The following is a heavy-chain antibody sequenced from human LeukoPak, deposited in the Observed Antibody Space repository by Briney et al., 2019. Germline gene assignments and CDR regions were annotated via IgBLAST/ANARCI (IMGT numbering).Heavy chain of an antibody. CDR3: ASEGPCGGDCYHDY. D-gene: IGHD2-21*01. V-gene: IGHV4-38-2*01. Sequence: PSETLSLTCAVSGYSISSGYYWGWIRQPPGKGLEWIGSIYHSGSTYYNPSLKSRVTISVDTSKNQFPLKLSSVTAADTAVYYCASEGPCGGDCYHDYWGQGTLVTVSS. J-gene: IGHJ4*02. CDR2: IYHSGST. CDR1: GYSISSGYY.